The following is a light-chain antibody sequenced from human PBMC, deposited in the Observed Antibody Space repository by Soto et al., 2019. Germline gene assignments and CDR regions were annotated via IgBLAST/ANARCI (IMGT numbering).Light chain of an antibody. V-gene: IGKV3-20*01. Sequence: ENVLTQSAGTLSLSPGERATLSCRASQTVSTSYLAWYQQKPGQAPRPLIYGASSRAIGIPDRFSGSGSGTDFTLTISRLEPEDFAVYYCQQYGSSPWTGGQGTKVEIK. CDR2: GAS. J-gene: IGKJ1*01. CDR1: QTVSTSY. CDR3: QQYGSSPWT.